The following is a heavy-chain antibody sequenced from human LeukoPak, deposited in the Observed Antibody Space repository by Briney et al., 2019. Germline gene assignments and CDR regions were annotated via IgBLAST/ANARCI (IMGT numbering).Heavy chain of an antibody. V-gene: IGHV4-34*01. CDR3: ARVIRGSGSYYKQYSYNWFDP. Sequence: SETLSLTCAVYGGSFSNYYWTWIRQPPGKGLEWIGEINHSGSANYNPSLKSRVTMSVDTSKNQFSLKLSSVTAADTAVYYCARVIRGSGSYYKQYSYNWFDPWGQGTLVTVSS. J-gene: IGHJ5*02. CDR1: GGSFSNYY. CDR2: INHSGSA. D-gene: IGHD3-10*01.